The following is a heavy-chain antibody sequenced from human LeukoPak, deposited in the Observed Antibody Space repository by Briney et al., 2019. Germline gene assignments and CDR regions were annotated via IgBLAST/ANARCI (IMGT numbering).Heavy chain of an antibody. V-gene: IGHV3-23*01. D-gene: IGHD3-10*01. CDR1: GITFNNYV. CDR3: AKVELPDS. J-gene: IGHJ4*02. Sequence: GGSLRLSCATSGITFNNYVMSWVRQAPGKGLDWVSSISGSGESTYYADSVKGRFTISRDNSKNTLYLQMNSLRAEDTAVYYCAKVELPDSWGQGTLVTVSS. CDR2: ISGSGEST.